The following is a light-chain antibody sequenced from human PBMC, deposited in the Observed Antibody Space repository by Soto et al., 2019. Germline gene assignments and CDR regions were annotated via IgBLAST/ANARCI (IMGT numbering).Light chain of an antibody. CDR1: ESVSSN. J-gene: IGKJ2*01. CDR2: GAS. CDR3: QQYNNWPDT. Sequence: EIVMTQSPDTLSVSPGERATVSCRASESVSSNLAWYQQKAGQAPRLLIYGASTRATGIPARFSGSGSGTEFTLTISTLQSEDVAIYYCQQYNNWPDTFGQGTKLEIK. V-gene: IGKV3-15*01.